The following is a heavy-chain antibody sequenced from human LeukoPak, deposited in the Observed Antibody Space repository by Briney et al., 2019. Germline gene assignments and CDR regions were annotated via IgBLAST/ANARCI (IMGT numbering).Heavy chain of an antibody. CDR1: GGSFSTYY. J-gene: IGHJ4*02. Sequence: SETLSLTCTVSGGSFSTYYWGWIRQPPGKGLEWIGYIYYSGSTDYNPSLKSRVTMSLDTPKNQFSLKLSSVTAADTALYYCARAVISFGAAVAKGFDCWGQGTLVTVSS. V-gene: IGHV4-59*01. D-gene: IGHD3-16*01. CDR3: ARAVISFGAAVAKGFDC. CDR2: IYYSGST.